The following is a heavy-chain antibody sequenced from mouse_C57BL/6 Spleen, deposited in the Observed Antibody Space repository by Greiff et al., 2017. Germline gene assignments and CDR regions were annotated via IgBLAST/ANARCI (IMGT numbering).Heavy chain of an antibody. V-gene: IGHV1-20*01. CDR2: INPYNGDT. D-gene: IGHD2-4*01. J-gene: IGHJ4*01. CDR3: ARWSYDYDSFYAMDY. CDR1: GYSFTGYF. Sequence: DVKLQESGPELVKPGDSVKISCKASGYSFTGYFMNWVMQSHGKSLEWIGRINPYNGDTFYNQKFKGKATLTVNKSSSTAHMELRSLTSEDSAVYYCARWSYDYDSFYAMDYWGQGTSVTVSS.